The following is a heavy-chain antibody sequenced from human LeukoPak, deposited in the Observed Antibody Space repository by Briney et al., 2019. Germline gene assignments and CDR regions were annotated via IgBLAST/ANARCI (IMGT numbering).Heavy chain of an antibody. V-gene: IGHV3-9*01. J-gene: IGHJ4*02. CDR3: AKGLRSNRAVAGTDF. CDR2: ISWNSGSI. D-gene: IGHD6-19*01. Sequence: GRSLRLSCAASGFTFDDYAMHWVRQAPGKGLDWVSGISWNSGSIGYADSVKGRFTISRDNAKNSLYLQMNSLRAEDTALYYCAKGLRSNRAVAGTDFWGQGTLVTVSS. CDR1: GFTFDDYA.